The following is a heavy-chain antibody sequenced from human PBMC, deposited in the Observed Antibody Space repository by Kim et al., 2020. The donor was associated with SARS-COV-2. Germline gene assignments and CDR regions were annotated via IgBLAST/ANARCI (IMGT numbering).Heavy chain of an antibody. Sequence: SVKVSCKASEGTFSSYAISWVRQAPGQGLEWMGGIIPIFGTANYAQKFQGRVTITADESTSTAYMELSSLRSEDTAVYYCARSEGTRIVEVYGAFDIWGQGTMVTVSS. V-gene: IGHV1-69*13. CDR3: ARSEGTRIVEVYGAFDI. J-gene: IGHJ3*02. CDR2: IIPIFGTA. D-gene: IGHD3-22*01. CDR1: EGTFSSYA.